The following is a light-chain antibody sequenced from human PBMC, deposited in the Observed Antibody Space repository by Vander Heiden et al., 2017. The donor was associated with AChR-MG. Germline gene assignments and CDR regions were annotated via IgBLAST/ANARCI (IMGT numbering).Light chain of an antibody. Sequence: EPVITQSPPTLSLSPGERATLSCRASQDIGTDLAWYQHHPGQGPRLLIYGAANRDTGVPDRFSGGGYRKTVTLTINNPRSEDVGVYYCQQDANCPLWTFGQGTVGEIK. V-gene: IGKV3-15*01. CDR2: GAA. CDR3: QQDANCPLWT. J-gene: IGKJ1*01. CDR1: QDIGTD.